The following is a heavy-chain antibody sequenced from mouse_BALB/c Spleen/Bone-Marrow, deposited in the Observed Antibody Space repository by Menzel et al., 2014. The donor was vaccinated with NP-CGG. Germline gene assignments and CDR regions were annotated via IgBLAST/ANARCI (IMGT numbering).Heavy chain of an antibody. CDR1: GFSLXAYG. CDR3: ARGSLLYYGGSYWYFDV. Sequence: VKLVESGPGLVAPSQSLSITCTVSGFSLXAYGLNWVRQPPGKGLEWLGVIWGDGSTDYNSALKSRLSISKGNSKSQVFLKMNSLQTDDTARYYCARGSLLYYGGSYWYFDVWGAGTTVTVSS. V-gene: IGHV2-6-7*01. CDR2: IWGDGST. J-gene: IGHJ1*01. D-gene: IGHD1-1*01.